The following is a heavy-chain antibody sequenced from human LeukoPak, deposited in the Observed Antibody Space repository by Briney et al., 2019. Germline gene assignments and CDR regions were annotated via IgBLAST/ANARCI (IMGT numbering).Heavy chain of an antibody. CDR3: AKTQWKVGATDYFDY. Sequence: GGTLRLSCAASGFAFNNYAMTWVRQAPGKGLEWVSNINDNGGQRHYADSVKGRFTISRDNSKNTLFLQMDSLRAEDTAVYYCAKTQWKVGATDYFDYWGQGILVTVSS. CDR1: GFAFNNYA. J-gene: IGHJ4*02. CDR2: INDNGGQR. V-gene: IGHV3-23*01. D-gene: IGHD1-26*01.